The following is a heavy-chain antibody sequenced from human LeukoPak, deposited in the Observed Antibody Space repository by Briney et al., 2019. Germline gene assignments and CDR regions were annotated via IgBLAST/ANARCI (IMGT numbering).Heavy chain of an antibody. CDR1: GFTFHTYS. V-gene: IGHV3-48*01. J-gene: IGHJ4*02. CDR2: VKSGNYDI. CDR3: ARDSDWAFDY. Sequence: GSLRLSCAASGFTFHTYSMDWVRQAPGKGLEWLSYVKSGNYDIQYADSVAGRFTVSRDSATNSLYLQMNDLKAEDTAVYYCARDSDWAFDYWGQGSLVTVSS. D-gene: IGHD3-9*01.